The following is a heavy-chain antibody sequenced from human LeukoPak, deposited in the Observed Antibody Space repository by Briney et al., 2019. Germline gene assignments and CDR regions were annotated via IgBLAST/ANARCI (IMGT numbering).Heavy chain of an antibody. CDR3: AVKTGTTLNWFDP. V-gene: IGHV4-59*12. CDR2: IYYSGST. D-gene: IGHD1-7*01. Sequence: KPSETLSLTCTVSGGSISSYYWSWIRQPPGKGLEWIGYIYYSGSTNYNPSLKSRVTISVDTSKNQFSLKLSSVTAADTAVYYCAVKTGTTLNWFDPWGQGTLVTVSS. CDR1: GGSISSYY. J-gene: IGHJ5*02.